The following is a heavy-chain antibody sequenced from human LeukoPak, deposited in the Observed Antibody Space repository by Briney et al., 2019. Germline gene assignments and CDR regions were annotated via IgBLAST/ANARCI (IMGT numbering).Heavy chain of an antibody. CDR2: VNLRGNS. CDR1: GGSFSGYF. V-gene: IGHV4-34*01. D-gene: IGHD6-6*01. J-gene: IGHJ1*01. Sequence: PSETLSLTCAIYGGSFSGYFCSWIRQSPGEGLEWIGEVNLRGNSNYNPSLKSRVTISVDTSKNQFSLKLRSVTAADTAVYYCARGDIAARLQHWGQGTLVTVSS. CDR3: ARGDIAARLQH.